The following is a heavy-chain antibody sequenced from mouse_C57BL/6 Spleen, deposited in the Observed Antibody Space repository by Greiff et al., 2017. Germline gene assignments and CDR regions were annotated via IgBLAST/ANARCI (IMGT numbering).Heavy chain of an antibody. D-gene: IGHD3-2*02. Sequence: QVTLKVSGPGILQPSQTLSLTCSFSGFSLSTFGMGVGWIRQPSGKGLEWLAHIWWDDDKYYNPALKSRRTISKDTSKNQVFLKVANVGTADTATYYCGRIAASSGSDAMDYWGQGTSVTVSS. CDR2: IWWDDDK. J-gene: IGHJ4*01. CDR3: GRIAASSGSDAMDY. CDR1: GFSLSTFGMG. V-gene: IGHV8-8*01.